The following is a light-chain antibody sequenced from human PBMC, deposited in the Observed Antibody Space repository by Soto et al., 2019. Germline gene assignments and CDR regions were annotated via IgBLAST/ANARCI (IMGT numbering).Light chain of an antibody. J-gene: IGKJ2*01. CDR3: QPYGSSPHS. Sequence: EIVLTQSPGTLSLSPGERATLSCRASQSVSSSYLAWYQHKPGQAPRLLIYGASSRATGIPDRFSGRGSGTDFTLTISRLEPGDFAVYYCQPYGSSPHSFGQGTKLEI. V-gene: IGKV3-20*01. CDR2: GAS. CDR1: QSVSSSY.